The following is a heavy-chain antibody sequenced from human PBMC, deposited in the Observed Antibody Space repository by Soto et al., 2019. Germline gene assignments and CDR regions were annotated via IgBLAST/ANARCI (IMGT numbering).Heavy chain of an antibody. V-gene: IGHV1-18*01. CDR1: GYTFFNYG. CDR2: ISAYNGNR. D-gene: IGHD1-1*01. Sequence: ASVKVSCKASGYTFFNYGITWVRQAPGQGLEWMGWISAYNGNRNYGQKFQGRVTMTTDTSTSTAYMELKALRSDDTAVYFCARSPTAETGSLDYWGQGTLGTVS. J-gene: IGHJ4*02. CDR3: ARSPTAETGSLDY.